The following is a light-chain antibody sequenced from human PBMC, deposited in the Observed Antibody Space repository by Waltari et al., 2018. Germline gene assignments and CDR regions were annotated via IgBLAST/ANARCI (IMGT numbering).Light chain of an antibody. J-gene: IGKJ2*01. Sequence: DIQMTQSPSSLSASVGDRVVITCRASPSISSYLNWYQQETGKAPKLLIYKAANLQSGVPSRFSGSGSGTDFTLTIISLQPEDFATYYCQQSYSSPYTFGQGTKVEIK. CDR2: KAA. CDR3: QQSYSSPYT. V-gene: IGKV1-39*01. CDR1: PSISSY.